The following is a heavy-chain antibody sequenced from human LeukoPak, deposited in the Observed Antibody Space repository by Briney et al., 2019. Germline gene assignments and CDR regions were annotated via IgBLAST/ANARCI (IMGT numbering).Heavy chain of an antibody. Sequence: GGSLRLSCAASGFSFSSWWMSWVRQAPGKGLEWVANIKQDGNEKYYVDSVKGRFTISRDNDKNSLYLQMNSLRAEDTAVYYCVREDRSCYYYWGQGTLVTVSS. D-gene: IGHD2-15*01. CDR3: VREDRSCYYY. V-gene: IGHV3-7*03. J-gene: IGHJ4*02. CDR1: GFSFSSWW. CDR2: IKQDGNEK.